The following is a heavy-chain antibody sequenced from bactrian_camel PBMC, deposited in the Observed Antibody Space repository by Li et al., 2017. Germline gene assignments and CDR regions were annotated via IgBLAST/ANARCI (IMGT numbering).Heavy chain of an antibody. D-gene: IGHD1*01. CDR2: IDSDGRT. V-gene: IGHV3S53*01. J-gene: IGHJ4*01. Sequence: QVQLVESGGGSVQAGGSLRLSCAASGYTYNRNCMAWFRQAPGKEREGVADIDSDGRTDYADFVKGRFAISKDNAKKIVYLQMNNLEPEDIAMYSCAADPCDYRSWTRGNYAYWGQGTQVTV. CDR3: AADPCDYRSWTRGNYAY. CDR1: GYTYNRNC.